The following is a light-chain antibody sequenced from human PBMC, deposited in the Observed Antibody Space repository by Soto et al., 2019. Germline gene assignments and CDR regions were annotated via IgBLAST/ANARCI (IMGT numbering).Light chain of an antibody. Sequence: ESMLTQSPGTLSLSPGERATLSCRASQTVNSRYLNWFQQKPGQAPRLLIVAASIRAAGIPDRFSGSGSGTNFTLTISRLEPEDLAVYYCQQFGDSPPAFTFGQGTKVEI. CDR2: AAS. CDR3: QQFGDSPPAFT. J-gene: IGKJ2*01. V-gene: IGKV3-20*01. CDR1: QTVNSRY.